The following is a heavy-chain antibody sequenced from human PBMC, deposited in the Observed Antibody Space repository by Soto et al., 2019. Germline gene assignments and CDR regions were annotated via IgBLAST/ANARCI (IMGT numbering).Heavy chain of an antibody. CDR3: ARGYCSSTSCYPNWFDP. J-gene: IGHJ5*02. D-gene: IGHD2-2*01. CDR1: GYSFTSYW. CDR2: IDPSDSYT. Sequence: GESLKISCKSSGYSFTSYWISWVRQMPGKGLEWMGRIDPSDSYTNYSPSFQGHVTISADKSISTAYLQWSSLKASDTAVYYCARGYCSSTSCYPNWFDPWGQGTLVTVSS. V-gene: IGHV5-10-1*01.